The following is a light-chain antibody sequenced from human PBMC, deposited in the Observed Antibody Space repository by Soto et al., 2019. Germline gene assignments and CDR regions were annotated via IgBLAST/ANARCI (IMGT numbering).Light chain of an antibody. CDR1: SSDVGGYNY. V-gene: IGLV2-14*01. CDR2: DVS. CDR3: RSYTSSSTYA. J-gene: IGLJ1*01. Sequence: QSALTQPASVSGSPGQSITISSTGTSSDVGGYNYVSWYQQHPGKAPKLMIYDVSNRPSGVSYRFFGTQSGNTASLTISGLQAEDEADYYSRSYTSSSTYAFGSGSKLTVL.